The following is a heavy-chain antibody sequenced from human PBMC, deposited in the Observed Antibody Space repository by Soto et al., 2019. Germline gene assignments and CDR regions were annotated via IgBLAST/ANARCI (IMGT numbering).Heavy chain of an antibody. V-gene: IGHV3-21*01. D-gene: IGHD6-19*01. CDR1: GFTFSTYS. CDR2: ISSSSSYI. J-gene: IGHJ4*01. CDR3: LIAVSVSFAPQY. Sequence: GGSLRRSFAASGFTFSTYSMNWVRQAPGKGLEWVSYISSSSSYIYYADSVKGRFTISRDNAKNSLYLQMNSLRAEDTAVYYCLIAVSVSFAPQYWGHGTLVTVSS.